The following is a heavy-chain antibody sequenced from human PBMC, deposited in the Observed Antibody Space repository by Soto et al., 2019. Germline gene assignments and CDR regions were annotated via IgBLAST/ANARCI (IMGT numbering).Heavy chain of an antibody. CDR2: IYSDGRT. CDR3: ARGYNWFDH. Sequence: EVQVVESGGGFIQPGGSLRLSCAASGFTVSSNYMTWVRQAPGKGLEWVSVIYSDGRTYYADSVKGRFTMSRDNSKNTVYLQMNSLRAEDTAVDYCARGYNWFDHWGEGTLVTVSS. J-gene: IGHJ5*02. CDR1: GFTVSSNY. V-gene: IGHV3-53*01.